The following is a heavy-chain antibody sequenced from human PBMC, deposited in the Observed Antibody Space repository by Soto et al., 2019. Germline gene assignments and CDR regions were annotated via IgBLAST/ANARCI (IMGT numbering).Heavy chain of an antibody. V-gene: IGHV4-30-2*01. CDR1: GGSISSGGYS. Sequence: PSETLSLTCAVSGGSISSGGYSWSWIRQPPGKGLEWIGYIYHSGSTYYNPSLKSRVTISVDRSKNQFSLKLSSVTAADTAVYYCARERHMAWGQRGYFDYCGQGTLVTVSS. CDR2: IYHSGST. D-gene: IGHD6-25*01. CDR3: ARERHMAWGQRGYFDY. J-gene: IGHJ4*02.